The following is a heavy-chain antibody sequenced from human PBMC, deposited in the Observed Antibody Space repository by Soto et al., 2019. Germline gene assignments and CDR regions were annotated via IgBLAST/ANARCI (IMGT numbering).Heavy chain of an antibody. Sequence: ASVKVSCKASGYTFSDYYIHCVRQSRGQGLEGMGCINPNSGGTKYAPKFQGGVTMTRDTSITTAYMELSRLRSGDTAVYYCAREPATAKPEGVDFWGQGTLVTVSS. CDR2: INPNSGGT. V-gene: IGHV1-2*02. CDR3: AREPATAKPEGVDF. J-gene: IGHJ4*02. CDR1: GYTFSDYY. D-gene: IGHD1-1*01.